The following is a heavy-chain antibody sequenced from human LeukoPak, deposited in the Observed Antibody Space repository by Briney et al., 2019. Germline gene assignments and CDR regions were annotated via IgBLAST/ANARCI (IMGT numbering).Heavy chain of an antibody. CDR2: ISSDSTYI. CDR3: ARVAFGLYVMDV. CDR1: GFTFSTYS. V-gene: IGHV3-21*01. J-gene: IGHJ6*02. Sequence: PGGSLRLSCAASGFTFSTYSMNWVRQAPGKGLEWVSSISSDSTYIFYGESLKGRFTISRDNAKNSLYLQVISLRAEDTAVYYCARVAFGLYVMDVWGQGTTVTVSS. D-gene: IGHD3/OR15-3a*01.